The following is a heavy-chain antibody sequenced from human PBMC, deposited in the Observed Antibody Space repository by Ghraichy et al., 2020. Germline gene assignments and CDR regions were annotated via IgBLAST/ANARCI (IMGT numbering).Heavy chain of an antibody. J-gene: IGHJ5*01. CDR1: GVSIDIYQ. D-gene: IGHD2-2*01. Sequence: SETLSLTCTGAGVSIDIYQWSWIRQSPGKGLEWIGYLYDRGSTRYNPSLKSRVTISADMSRNRLSLRLSSVTAADTAVYYCARDWGSSSSGGLGPWGQGTLVTVSS. V-gene: IGHV4-59*01. CDR3: ARDWGSSSSGGLGP. CDR2: LYDRGST.